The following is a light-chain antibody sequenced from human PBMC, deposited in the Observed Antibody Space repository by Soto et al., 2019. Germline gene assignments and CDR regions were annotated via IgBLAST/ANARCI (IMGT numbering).Light chain of an antibody. CDR2: RDD. Sequence: NFMLTQPHSVSESPGKTITISCARSRGSVASNYVQWFQQRPGSAPTTIIYRDDQRPSGVPDRVSASVDSSSNSASLTISGLKTADEADYYCQSYDRTNVVFGGGTKLTVL. J-gene: IGLJ2*01. V-gene: IGLV6-57*03. CDR3: QSYDRTNVV. CDR1: RGSVASNY.